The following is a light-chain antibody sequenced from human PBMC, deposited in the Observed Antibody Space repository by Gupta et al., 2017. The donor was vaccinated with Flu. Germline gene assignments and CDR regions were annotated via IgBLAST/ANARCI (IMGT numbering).Light chain of an antibody. V-gene: IGLV2-11*01. Sequence: QSALTQPRSVSGSPGQSGTISCTGTSSDVGAYNYVSWYQQHPGNPPKVMIYDVTQRPAGAPGFSAAYYAGTTALLTTSGHQGEEAAYYYCSSYARSDTVVFGSGTKLTVL. CDR1: SSDVGAYNY. J-gene: IGLJ2*01. CDR2: DVT. CDR3: SSYARSDTVV.